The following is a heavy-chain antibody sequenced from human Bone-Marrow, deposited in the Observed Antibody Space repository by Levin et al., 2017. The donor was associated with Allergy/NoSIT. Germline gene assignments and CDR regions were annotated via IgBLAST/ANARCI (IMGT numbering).Heavy chain of an antibody. Sequence: MASETLSLTCSVSGGSLSSGDYYWSWIRQPPGKGLEWIGYIYATRTTYYNPSLTSRASLSVDTSENQFSLKLSSVTAADTAVYYCARARNYDILTVSNYYYYYDMDVWGQGTTVIVSS. D-gene: IGHD3-9*01. CDR2: IYATRTT. V-gene: IGHV4-30-4*01. J-gene: IGHJ6*02. CDR1: GGSLSSGDYY. CDR3: ARARNYDILTVSNYYYYYDMDV.